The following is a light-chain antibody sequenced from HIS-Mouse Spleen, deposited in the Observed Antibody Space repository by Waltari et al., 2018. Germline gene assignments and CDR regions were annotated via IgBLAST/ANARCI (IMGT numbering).Light chain of an antibody. Sequence: DIQMTQSPSTLSASVGDRVTITCRASQSSSSWLAWYQQKPGKAPKLLIYKASSLESGVPSRFSGSGSGTEFTLTISSLQPDDVATYYCQQYNSSLTFGGGTKVEIK. CDR1: QSSSSW. V-gene: IGKV1-5*03. J-gene: IGKJ4*01. CDR2: KAS. CDR3: QQYNSSLT.